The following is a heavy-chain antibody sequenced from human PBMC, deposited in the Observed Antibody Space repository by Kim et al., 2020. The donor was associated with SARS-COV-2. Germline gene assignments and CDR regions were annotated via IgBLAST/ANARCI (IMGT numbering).Heavy chain of an antibody. V-gene: IGHV3-48*03. CDR2: ISSSGSTI. Sequence: GGSLRLSCAASGFTFSSYEMNWVRQAPGKGLEWVSYISSSGSTIYYADSVKGRFTISRDNAKNSLYLQMNSLRAEDTAVYYCARERRDPYSSSWYSLYYYYYGMDVWGQGTTVTVSS. D-gene: IGHD6-13*01. CDR1: GFTFSSYE. J-gene: IGHJ6*02. CDR3: ARERRDPYSSSWYSLYYYYYGMDV.